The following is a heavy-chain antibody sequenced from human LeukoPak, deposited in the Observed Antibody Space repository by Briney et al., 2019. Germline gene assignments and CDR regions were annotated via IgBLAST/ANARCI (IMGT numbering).Heavy chain of an antibody. Sequence: GGSLRLSCAASGFTFSSYEMSWVRQAPGKGLEWVSYISSSGSTIYYADSVKGRFTISRDNAKNSLYLQVNSLRAEDTAVYYCAKAGGPYYYGSGRLDYWGQGTLVTVSS. J-gene: IGHJ4*02. CDR1: GFTFSSYE. D-gene: IGHD3-10*01. CDR3: AKAGGPYYYGSGRLDY. CDR2: ISSSGSTI. V-gene: IGHV3-48*03.